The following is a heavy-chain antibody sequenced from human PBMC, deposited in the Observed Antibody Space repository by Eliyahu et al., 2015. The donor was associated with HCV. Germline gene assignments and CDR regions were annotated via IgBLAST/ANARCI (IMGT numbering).Heavy chain of an antibody. Sequence: EVQLVESGGGLVQPGGSLRLSCAASGFTFSRFWMNWVRQAPGKGLEWVANIKQDGSEKYYVDSVKGRFTISRDSAKNSLYLQMNSLRAEDTAVYYCARDYSFPFSIGDAFDIWGQGTMVTVSS. D-gene: IGHD5-18*01. CDR3: ARDYSFPFSIGDAFDI. CDR1: GFTFSRFW. V-gene: IGHV3-7*01. CDR2: IKQDGSEK. J-gene: IGHJ3*02.